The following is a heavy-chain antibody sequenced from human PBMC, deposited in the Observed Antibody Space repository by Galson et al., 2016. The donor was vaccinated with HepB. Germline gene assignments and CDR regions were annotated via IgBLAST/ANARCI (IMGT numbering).Heavy chain of an antibody. Sequence: SLRLPCAASGFTVSSFYMTWVRQAPGKGLEWVSVVYTGGSTFYADSVKGRFTISRDNSNNTLYLQMNSLRAEDTAVYYCATASAVDYGDYLRVWGQGTLVTVSS. J-gene: IGHJ4*02. V-gene: IGHV3-53*01. CDR2: VYTGGST. CDR3: ATASAVDYGDYLRV. D-gene: IGHD4-17*01. CDR1: GFTVSSFY.